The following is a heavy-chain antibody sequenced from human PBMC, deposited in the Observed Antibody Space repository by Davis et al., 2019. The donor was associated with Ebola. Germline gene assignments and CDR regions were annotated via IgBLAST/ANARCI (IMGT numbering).Heavy chain of an antibody. CDR2: ISGSGGST. V-gene: IGHV3-23*01. J-gene: IGHJ6*04. CDR3: AVVAGYYYYGMDV. Sequence: GESLKISCSVSGFMFSSYTMHWVRQAPGKGLEWVSAISGSGGSTYYADSVKGRFTISRDNSKNTLYLQMNSLRAEDTAVYYCAVVAGYYYYGMDVWGKGTTVTVSS. CDR1: GFMFSSYT. D-gene: IGHD6-19*01.